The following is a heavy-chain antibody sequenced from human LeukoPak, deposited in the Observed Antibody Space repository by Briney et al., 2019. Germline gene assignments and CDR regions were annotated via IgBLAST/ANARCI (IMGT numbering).Heavy chain of an antibody. CDR3: ARVFRGLLGGSYYYFDS. J-gene: IGHJ4*02. V-gene: IGHV1-69*13. D-gene: IGHD3-10*01. Sequence: SVKVSCKVSGGPFSRYAISWVRQAPGQGLERMGGILPSFGTANYAQKFQVRVTITADESTGTAYMELSSLRSEDTAVYYCARVFRGLLGGSYYYFDSWGQGTLVAVSS. CDR2: ILPSFGTA. CDR1: GGPFSRYA.